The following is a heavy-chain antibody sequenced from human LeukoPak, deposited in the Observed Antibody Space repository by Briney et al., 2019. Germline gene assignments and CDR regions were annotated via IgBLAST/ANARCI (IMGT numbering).Heavy chain of an antibody. Sequence: ASVTVSFTASGYTFTSYAMHWVRQAPGQRLEWMGWINAGNGNTKYSQKFQGRVTITRDTSASTAYMELSSLRSEDTAVYYCARAPMYSSGWNNWFDPWGQGTLVTVSS. CDR1: GYTFTSYA. J-gene: IGHJ5*02. V-gene: IGHV1-3*01. CDR2: INAGNGNT. D-gene: IGHD6-19*01. CDR3: ARAPMYSSGWNNWFDP.